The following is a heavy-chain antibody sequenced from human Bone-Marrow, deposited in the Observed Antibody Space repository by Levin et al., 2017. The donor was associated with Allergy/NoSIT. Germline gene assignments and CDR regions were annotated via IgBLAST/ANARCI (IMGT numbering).Heavy chain of an antibody. CDR3: ARATNFDY. V-gene: IGHV3-30-3*01. Sequence: LSLTCAASGFTFSSYAMHWVRQAPGKGLEWVAVISYDGSNKYYADSVKGRFTISRDNSKNTLYLQMNSLRAEDTAVYYCARATNFDYWGQGTLVTVSS. J-gene: IGHJ4*02. D-gene: IGHD2-2*01. CDR2: ISYDGSNK. CDR1: GFTFSSYA.